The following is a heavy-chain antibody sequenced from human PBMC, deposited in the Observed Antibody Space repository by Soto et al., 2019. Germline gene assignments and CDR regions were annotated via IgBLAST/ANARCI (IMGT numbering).Heavy chain of an antibody. CDR2: INHSGST. J-gene: IGHJ4*02. D-gene: IGHD3-10*01. CDR1: GGSFSGYY. Sequence: QVQLQQWGAGLLKPSETLSLTCAVYGGSFSGYYWSWIRQPPGKGLEWIGEINHSGSTNYNPSLKLRLTRSVDTSKNQFSLKRSSVTAADTAVYYCARVPLYYYGSGSYYNDYYWGQGTLVTVSS. V-gene: IGHV4-34*01. CDR3: ARVPLYYYGSGSYYNDYY.